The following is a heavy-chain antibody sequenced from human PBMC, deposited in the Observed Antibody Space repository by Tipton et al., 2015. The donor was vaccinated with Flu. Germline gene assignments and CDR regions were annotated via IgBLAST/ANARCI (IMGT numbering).Heavy chain of an antibody. CDR3: ARLTIFGVVIIGTYYYYMDV. Sequence: TLSLTCAVYGGSLSGYYWSWIRQPPGKGLEWIGEINHSGSTSYNSSLKSRVTISVDTSKNQFSLKLSSVTAADTAVYYCARLTIFGVVIIGTYYYYMDVCGKGTTVTVSS. D-gene: IGHD3-3*01. CDR1: GGSLSGYY. CDR2: INHSGST. V-gene: IGHV4-34*01. J-gene: IGHJ6*03.